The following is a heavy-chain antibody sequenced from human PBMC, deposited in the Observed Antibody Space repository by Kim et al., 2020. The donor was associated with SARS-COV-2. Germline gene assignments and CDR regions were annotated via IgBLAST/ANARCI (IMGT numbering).Heavy chain of an antibody. CDR1: GFTFSSYS. V-gene: IGHV3-21*01. CDR2: ISSSSSYI. CDR3: ARAANDYDILTGYLYYGMDV. Sequence: GGSLRLSCAASGFTFSSYSMNWVRQAPGKGLEWVSSISSSSSYIYYADSVKGRFTISRDNPKNSLYLQMNSLRAEDTAVYYCARAANDYDILTGYLYYGMDVWGQGTTVTVSS. D-gene: IGHD3-9*01. J-gene: IGHJ6*02.